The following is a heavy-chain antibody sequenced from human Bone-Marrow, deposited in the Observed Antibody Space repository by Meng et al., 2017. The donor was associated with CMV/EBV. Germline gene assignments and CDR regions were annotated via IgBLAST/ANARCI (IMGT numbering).Heavy chain of an antibody. D-gene: IGHD3-3*01. V-gene: IGHV4-34*01. CDR3: ASLVTDFWSGSWMDV. CDR2: INHSGST. J-gene: IGHJ6*02. Sequence: SETLSSTCAVYGGSFSDYYWSWVRQPPGKGLEWIGEINHSGSTNYNPSLKSRVTISVDTSKNQFSLKLSSVTAADTAVYYCASLVTDFWSGSWMDVWGQGTTVTVSS. CDR1: GGSFSDYY.